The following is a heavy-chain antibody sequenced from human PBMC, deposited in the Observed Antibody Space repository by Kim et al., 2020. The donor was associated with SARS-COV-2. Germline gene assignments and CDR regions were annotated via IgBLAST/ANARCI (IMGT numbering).Heavy chain of an antibody. CDR1: GDSVSSNSAA. J-gene: IGHJ5*02. D-gene: IGHD3-16*02. CDR2: TYYRSKWYH. Sequence: SQTLSLTCAISGDSVSSNSAAWNWIRQSPSRGLEWLGRTYYRSKWYHDYAVSVRSRITVNPDTYNNQFSLQLNSVTPDDSAVYYCARSLNNRFDPWGQGTLVTVSS. CDR3: ARSLNNRFDP. V-gene: IGHV6-1*01.